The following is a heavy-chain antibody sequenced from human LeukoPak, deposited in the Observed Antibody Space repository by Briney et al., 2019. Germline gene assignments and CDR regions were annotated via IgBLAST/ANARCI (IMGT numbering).Heavy chain of an antibody. CDR1: GYTFTGYY. Sequence: ASVKVSCKASGYTFTGYYMHWVRQAPGQGLEWMGWINPNSGGTNYAQKSQGRVTMTRDTSISTAYMELSRLRSDDTAVYYCASGAYCSSTSCYTYYYGMDVWGQGTTVTVSS. D-gene: IGHD2-2*02. CDR3: ASGAYCSSTSCYTYYYGMDV. CDR2: INPNSGGT. J-gene: IGHJ6*02. V-gene: IGHV1-2*02.